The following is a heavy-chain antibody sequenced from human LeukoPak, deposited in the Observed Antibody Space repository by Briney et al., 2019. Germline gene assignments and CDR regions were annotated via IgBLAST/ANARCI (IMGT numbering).Heavy chain of an antibody. V-gene: IGHV3-53*01. CDR2: IYSGGST. Sequence: GGSLRLSCAASEFTVSSNYMSWVRQAPGKGLEWVSVIYSGGSTYYADSVKGRFTISRDNSKNTLYLQMNSLRAEDTAVYYCARGSEWLYGFDCWGQGTLVTVSS. D-gene: IGHD3-3*01. CDR1: EFTVSSNY. CDR3: ARGSEWLYGFDC. J-gene: IGHJ4*02.